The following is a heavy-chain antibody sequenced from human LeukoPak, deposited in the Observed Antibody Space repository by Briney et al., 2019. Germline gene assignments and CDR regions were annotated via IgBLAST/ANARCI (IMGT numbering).Heavy chain of an antibody. J-gene: IGHJ4*02. D-gene: IGHD6-19*01. CDR3: ARGAAVAGFDY. Sequence: PSETLSLTCTVSSGSISSYYWSWIRQPPGKGLEWIGYIYYSGSTNYNPSLKSRVTISVDTSKNQFSLKLSSVTAADTAVYYCARGAAVAGFDYWGQGTLVTVSS. V-gene: IGHV4-59*08. CDR1: SGSISSYY. CDR2: IYYSGST.